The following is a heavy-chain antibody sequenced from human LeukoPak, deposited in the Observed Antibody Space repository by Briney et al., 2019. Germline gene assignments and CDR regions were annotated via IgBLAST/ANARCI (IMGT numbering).Heavy chain of an antibody. CDR1: GGSISSGDYY. D-gene: IGHD2-15*01. CDR3: ARALGYCSGGSCTRGYNWFDP. Sequence: PSQTLSLTRTVSGGSISSGDYYWSWIRQPPGKGLEWIGYIYYSGSTYYNPSLKSRVTISVDTSMNQFSLKLSFVTTADTAVYYCARALGYCSGGSCTRGYNWFDPWGQGTLVTVPS. CDR2: IYYSGST. J-gene: IGHJ5*02. V-gene: IGHV4-30-4*01.